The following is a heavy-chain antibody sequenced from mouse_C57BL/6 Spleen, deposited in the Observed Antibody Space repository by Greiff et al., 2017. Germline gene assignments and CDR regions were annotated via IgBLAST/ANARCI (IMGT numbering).Heavy chain of an antibody. Sequence: QVQLQQSGAELMKPGASVKLSCKATGYTFTGYWIEWVKQRPGHGLEWIGEILPGSGSTNYNEKFKGKATFTADTTSNTAYMQLSSLTTEDSAIYYWARVMDPYDYDGGRLDYWGQGTTLTVSS. D-gene: IGHD2-4*01. V-gene: IGHV1-9*01. CDR1: GYTFTGYW. J-gene: IGHJ2*01. CDR2: ILPGSGST. CDR3: ARVMDPYDYDGGRLDY.